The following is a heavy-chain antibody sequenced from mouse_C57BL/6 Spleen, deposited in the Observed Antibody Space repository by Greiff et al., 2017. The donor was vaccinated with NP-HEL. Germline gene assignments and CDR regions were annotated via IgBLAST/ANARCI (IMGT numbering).Heavy chain of an antibody. CDR2: FHPYNDDT. CDR3: ARRGDYYGSSYEAWFAY. CDR1: GYTFTTYP. J-gene: IGHJ3*01. D-gene: IGHD1-1*01. V-gene: IGHV1-47*01. Sequence: QVTLKESGAELVKPGASVKMSCKASGYTFTTYPIEWMKQNHGKSLEWIGNFHPYNDDTKYNEKFKGKATLTVEKSSSTVYLELSRLTSDDSAVYYCARRGDYYGSSYEAWFAYWGQGTLVTVSA.